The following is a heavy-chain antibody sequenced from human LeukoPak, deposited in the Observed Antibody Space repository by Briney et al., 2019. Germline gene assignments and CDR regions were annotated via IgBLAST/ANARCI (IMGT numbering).Heavy chain of an antibody. V-gene: IGHV4-4*09. Sequence: SETLSLTCSGSGASIRSYYLSWIRQPPGKGLEWTGYTYTSGSTNHSPSLKGRVSLSMDTSKNHFSLTLSSVTAADTAVYYCARQPLLGSCWFFDLWGRGTLVSVSS. CDR2: TYTSGST. J-gene: IGHJ2*01. D-gene: IGHD2-8*02. CDR3: ARQPLLGSCWFFDL. CDR1: GASIRSYY.